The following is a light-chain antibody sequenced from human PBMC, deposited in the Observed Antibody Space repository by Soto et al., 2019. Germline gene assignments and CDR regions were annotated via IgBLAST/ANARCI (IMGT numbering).Light chain of an antibody. CDR3: QQYSNWPT. CDR1: QSVSRN. CDR2: GAS. J-gene: IGKJ5*01. Sequence: EIVMTQFPVTLSVSPGERATLSCRASQSVSRNLAWYQQRPGQAPRLLISGASTRATGIAARFSGSGAGTEFTLTITSLQSEDSAIYFCQQYSNWPTFGQGTRLE. V-gene: IGKV3-15*01.